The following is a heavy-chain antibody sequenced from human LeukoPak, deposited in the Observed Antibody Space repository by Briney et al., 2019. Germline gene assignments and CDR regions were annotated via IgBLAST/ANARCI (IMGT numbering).Heavy chain of an antibody. V-gene: IGHV3-23*01. Sequence: PGGSLRLSCAASGFTFSSYGMSWVRQAPGKGLEWVSTISGSGGSTYYADSVKGRFTISRDNSKNSLHLQMNSLQAEDTAVYYCVRGFNSFDIWGQGTMVTVSS. CDR2: ISGSGGST. J-gene: IGHJ3*02. CDR3: VRGFNSFDI. CDR1: GFTFSSYG. D-gene: IGHD5-24*01.